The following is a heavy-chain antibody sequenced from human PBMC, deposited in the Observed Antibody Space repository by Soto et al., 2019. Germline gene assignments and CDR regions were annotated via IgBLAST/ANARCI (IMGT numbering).Heavy chain of an antibody. J-gene: IGHJ6*02. CDR3: GGRGITSVYGMAG. CDR2: IYPGDSDT. V-gene: IGHV5-51*01. Sequence: GESLKISCKGSGYSFTSYWIGWVRQMPGKGLEWMGIIYPGDSDTRYSPSFQGQVTISADKSISTAYLQWSSLKASDTAIYYCGGRGITSVYGMAGCAQGTTVPVSS. CDR1: GYSFTSYW.